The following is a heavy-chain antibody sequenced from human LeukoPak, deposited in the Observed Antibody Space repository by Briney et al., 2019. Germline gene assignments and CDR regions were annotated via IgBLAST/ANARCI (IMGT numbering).Heavy chain of an antibody. D-gene: IGHD3-22*01. J-gene: IGHJ4*02. Sequence: GGSLRLSCAASGFTFSSYSMNWVRQAPGKGLEWVSPISSSSSYIYYADSVEGRFTISRDNAKNSLYLQMNSLRAEDTAVYYCAREGRLGIVVATMGFDYWGQGTLVTVSS. CDR2: ISSSSSYI. CDR1: GFTFSSYS. CDR3: AREGRLGIVVATMGFDY. V-gene: IGHV3-21*01.